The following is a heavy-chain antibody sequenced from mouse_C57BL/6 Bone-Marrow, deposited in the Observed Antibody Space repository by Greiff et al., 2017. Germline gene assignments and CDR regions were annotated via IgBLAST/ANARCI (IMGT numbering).Heavy chain of an antibody. Sequence: EVKVEESGGGLVQPGGSMKLSCVASGFTFSNYWMNWVRQSPEKGLEWVAQIRLKSDNYATHYAESVKGRFTISRDDSKSSVYLQMNNLRAEDTGIYYCTEGLRRFYAMDYWGQGTSVTVSS. CDR1: GFTFSNYW. V-gene: IGHV6-3*01. CDR2: IRLKSDNYAT. J-gene: IGHJ4*01. CDR3: TEGLRRFYAMDY. D-gene: IGHD2-4*01.